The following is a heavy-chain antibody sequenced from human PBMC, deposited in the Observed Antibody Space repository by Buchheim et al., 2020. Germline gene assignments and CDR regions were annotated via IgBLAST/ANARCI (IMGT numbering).Heavy chain of an antibody. CDR2: IKSKTDGGTT. Sequence: EVQLVESGGGLVKPGGSLRLSCAASGFTFSNALMSWVRQAPGKGLEWVGRIKSKTDGGTTDYAAPVKGRCTISRDDSKKTLYLQMNSLKTEDTAVYYCTTDSIAVAGTDDYWGQGTL. CDR3: TTDSIAVAGTDDY. CDR1: GFTFSNAL. V-gene: IGHV3-15*01. J-gene: IGHJ4*02. D-gene: IGHD6-19*01.